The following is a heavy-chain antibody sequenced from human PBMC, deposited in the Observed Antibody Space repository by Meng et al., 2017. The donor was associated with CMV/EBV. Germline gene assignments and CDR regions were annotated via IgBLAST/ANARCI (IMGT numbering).Heavy chain of an antibody. CDR3: ARGAVLVTMVRGVIGGVPNWFDP. J-gene: IGHJ5*02. V-gene: IGHV4-34*01. CDR2: INHSGST. Sequence: RSIRQPPGKWLEWIGEINHSGSTNSNPSLKPRVTISVDTSNNQFSLKLSSLTAADPAVYYCARGAVLVTMVRGVIGGVPNWFDPWGQGTLVTVSS. D-gene: IGHD3-10*01.